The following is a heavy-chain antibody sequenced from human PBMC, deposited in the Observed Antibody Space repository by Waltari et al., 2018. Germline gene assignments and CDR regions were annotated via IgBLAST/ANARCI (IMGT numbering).Heavy chain of an antibody. J-gene: IGHJ3*02. V-gene: IGHV3-53*01. CDR3: ASWKGRTADHPGPDAFDI. CDR1: GFTVSSNY. CDR2: IYSGGST. Sequence: EVQLVESGGGLIQPGGSLRLSCAASGFTVSSNYMSWVSQAPGRGLEWVSVIYSGGSTDYADPVKGRFTISRDNSKNTLYLQMNSLRAEDTAVYYCASWKGRTADHPGPDAFDIWGQGTMVTVSS. D-gene: IGHD1-1*01.